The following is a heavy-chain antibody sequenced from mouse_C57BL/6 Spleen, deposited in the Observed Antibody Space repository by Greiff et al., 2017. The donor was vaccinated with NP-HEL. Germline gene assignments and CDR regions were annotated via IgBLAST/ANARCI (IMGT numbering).Heavy chain of an antibody. D-gene: IGHD1-1*01. V-gene: IGHV5-6*02. J-gene: IGHJ4*01. CDR1: GFTFSSYG. Sequence: EVKLVESGGDLVKPGGSLKLSCAASGFTFSSYGMSWVRQTPDKRLEWVATISSGGSYTYYPDSVKGRFTISRDNAKNTLYLQMSSLKSEDTAMYYCARRYYGSSYDAMDYWGQGTSVTVSS. CDR3: ARRYYGSSYDAMDY. CDR2: ISSGGSYT.